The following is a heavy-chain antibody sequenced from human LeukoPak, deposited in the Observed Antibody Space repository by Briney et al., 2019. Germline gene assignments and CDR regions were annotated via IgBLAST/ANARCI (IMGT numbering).Heavy chain of an antibody. J-gene: IGHJ4*02. CDR2: IYTGGST. Sequence: GGSLRLSCAASGFTVSSNYMSWVRQAPGKGLEWVSVIYTGGSTYYADSVKGRFTISRDNSKNTLYLQMNSLRAEDTAVYYCARSRWLGFSFDYWGQGTLVTAPS. CDR1: GFTVSSNY. D-gene: IGHD5-24*01. CDR3: ARSRWLGFSFDY. V-gene: IGHV3-53*01.